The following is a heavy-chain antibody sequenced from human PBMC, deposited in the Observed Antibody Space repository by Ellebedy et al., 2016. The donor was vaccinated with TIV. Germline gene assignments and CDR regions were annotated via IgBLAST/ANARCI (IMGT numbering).Heavy chain of an antibody. D-gene: IGHD2-2*01. CDR2: IYYSGST. CDR3: ARSFIVPAARWGSFDY. CDR1: GGSISSGGYY. Sequence: SETLSLXXTVSGGSISSGGYYWSWIRQHPGMGLEWIGYIYYSGSTYYNPSLKSRVTISVDTSKNQFSLKLSSVTAADTAVYYCARSFIVPAARWGSFDYWGQGTLVTVSS. J-gene: IGHJ4*02. V-gene: IGHV4-31*03.